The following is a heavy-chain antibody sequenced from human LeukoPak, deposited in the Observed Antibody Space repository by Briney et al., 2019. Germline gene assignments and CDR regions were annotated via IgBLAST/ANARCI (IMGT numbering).Heavy chain of an antibody. Sequence: ASVKVSCRVSGYTLTALSMHWVRQAPGQGLEWMGIINPSGGSTNYAQKFQGRVTMTRDTSTSTVHMELSSLRSEDTAMYHCARDTHNSGWSGAFDIWGQGTMVTVSA. D-gene: IGHD6-19*01. CDR2: INPSGGST. CDR3: ARDTHNSGWSGAFDI. V-gene: IGHV1-46*01. J-gene: IGHJ3*02. CDR1: GYTLTALS.